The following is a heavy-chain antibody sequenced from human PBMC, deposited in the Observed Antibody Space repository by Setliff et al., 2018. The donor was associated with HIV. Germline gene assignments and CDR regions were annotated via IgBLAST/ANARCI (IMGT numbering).Heavy chain of an antibody. CDR3: ARAQALLRVYYMDV. D-gene: IGHD3-3*01. CDR1: GYTFTAYY. CDR2: INTNTENP. V-gene: IGHV7-4-1*02. Sequence: ASVKVSCKASGYTFTAYYIHWVRQAPGEGLEWLGWINTNTENPTYAQGFTGRFVFSLDTSVSAAFLQISSLKAEDTAVYYCARAQALLRVYYMDVWGKGTTVTVSS. J-gene: IGHJ6*03.